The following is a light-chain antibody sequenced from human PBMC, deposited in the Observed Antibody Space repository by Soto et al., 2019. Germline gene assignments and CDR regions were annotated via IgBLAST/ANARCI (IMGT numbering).Light chain of an antibody. CDR2: GAS. Sequence: EIVMTQSPATLSVSPGERATLSCRASQSVSSNLAWYQQKPGQAPRLLIYGASTMATGIPARFRGSGSGTEFTLTISSLQSEDFEVYYCQQYKNWPITFGQGTRLEIK. CDR1: QSVSSN. V-gene: IGKV3D-15*01. J-gene: IGKJ5*01. CDR3: QQYKNWPIT.